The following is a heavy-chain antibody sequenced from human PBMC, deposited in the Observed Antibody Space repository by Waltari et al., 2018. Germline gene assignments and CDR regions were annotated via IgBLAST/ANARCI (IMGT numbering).Heavy chain of an antibody. J-gene: IGHJ4*02. Sequence: QVQLVESGGGVVQPGRSLRLSCAASGFTFSIYGMHWVRQAPGKGLEWVAVISYDGSNKYYADSVKGRFTISRDNSKNTLYLQMNSLRAEDTAVYYCAKESSSWLYFDYWGQGTLVTVSS. D-gene: IGHD6-13*01. CDR2: ISYDGSNK. CDR1: GFTFSIYG. CDR3: AKESSSWLYFDY. V-gene: IGHV3-30*18.